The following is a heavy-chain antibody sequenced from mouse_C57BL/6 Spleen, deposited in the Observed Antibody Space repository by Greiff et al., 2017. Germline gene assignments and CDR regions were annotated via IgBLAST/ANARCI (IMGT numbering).Heavy chain of an antibody. Sequence: QVQLQQSGPGLVQPSQSLSITCTVSGFSLTSYGVHWVRPSPGKGLEWLGVIWRGGSTDYNAAFMSRLSITKDNSKSQVFFKMNSLQADDTAIYYCAKNLPPDYYGSSYSYAMDYWGQGTSVTVSS. D-gene: IGHD1-1*01. V-gene: IGHV2-5*01. CDR1: GFSLTSYG. CDR3: AKNLPPDYYGSSYSYAMDY. CDR2: IWRGGST. J-gene: IGHJ4*01.